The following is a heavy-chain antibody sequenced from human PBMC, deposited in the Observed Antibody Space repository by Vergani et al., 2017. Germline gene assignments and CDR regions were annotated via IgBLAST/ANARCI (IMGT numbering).Heavy chain of an antibody. CDR2: ITPFNGNT. CDR1: GYTFTYRY. CDR3: ALSESSTSCITSVCITPETGSWFDP. Sequence: QMQLVQSGAEVKQTGSSVKVSCKASGYTFTYRYLHWVRQAPGQALEWMGWITPFNGNTNYAQKFQDRVTITRDRSMSTAYMELSSLRSEDTAMYYCALSESSTSCITSVCITPETGSWFDPWGQGARVTVSS. D-gene: IGHD2-2*01. V-gene: IGHV1-45*02. J-gene: IGHJ5*02.